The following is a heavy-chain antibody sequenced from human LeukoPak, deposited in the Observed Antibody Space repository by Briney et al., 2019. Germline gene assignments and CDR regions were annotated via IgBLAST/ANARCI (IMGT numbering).Heavy chain of an antibody. Sequence: ASVKVSCKASGGTFSSYAISWVRQAPGQGLEWMGRSIPILGIANYAQKFQGRVTITADKSTSTAYMELSSLRSEDTAVYYCARDPPRSMGSCRGDYWGQGTLVTVSS. CDR3: ARDPPRSMGSCRGDY. V-gene: IGHV1-69*04. D-gene: IGHD6-13*01. J-gene: IGHJ4*02. CDR1: GGTFSSYA. CDR2: SIPILGIA.